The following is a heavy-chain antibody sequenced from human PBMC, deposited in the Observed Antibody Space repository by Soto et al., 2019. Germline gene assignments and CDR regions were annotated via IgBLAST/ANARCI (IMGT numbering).Heavy chain of an antibody. CDR1: GFTFSSYS. Sequence: EVQLVESGGGLVKPGGSLRLSCAASGFTFSSYSMNWVRQAPGKGLEWVSSISSSSSYIYYADSVKGRFTISRDNAKNSLYLQMNSLRDEDTAVYYCARDDIVVVPAAIHAFDIWGQGTMVTVSS. CDR2: ISSSSSYI. CDR3: ARDDIVVVPAAIHAFDI. J-gene: IGHJ3*02. D-gene: IGHD2-2*01. V-gene: IGHV3-21*01.